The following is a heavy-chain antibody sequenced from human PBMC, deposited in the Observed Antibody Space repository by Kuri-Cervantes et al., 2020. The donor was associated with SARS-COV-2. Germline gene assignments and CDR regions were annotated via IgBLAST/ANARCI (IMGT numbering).Heavy chain of an antibody. CDR3: AKAVYGDWAKFDY. Sequence: GESLKISCAASGFTFSSYSMNWVRQAPGKGLEWVSSISSRSSYIYYADSVKGRFTISRDNAKTSLYLQMNSLRAEDTAVYYCAKAVYGDWAKFDYWGQGTLVTVSS. V-gene: IGHV3-21*04. CDR2: ISSRSSYI. CDR1: GFTFSSYS. D-gene: IGHD4-17*01. J-gene: IGHJ4*02.